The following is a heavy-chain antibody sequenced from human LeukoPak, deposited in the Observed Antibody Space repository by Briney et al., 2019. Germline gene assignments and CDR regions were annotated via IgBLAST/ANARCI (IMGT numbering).Heavy chain of an antibody. D-gene: IGHD1-7*01. Sequence: GGSLILSCAASGFTFSSYAMNWVRQAPGKGLEWVSSISSSSSYIYYADSVKGRFTISRDNAKNSLYLQMNSLRAEGTAVYYCARDHGLVAGTKGMDYWGQGTLVTVSS. V-gene: IGHV3-21*01. CDR3: ARDHGLVAGTKGMDY. CDR1: GFTFSSYA. J-gene: IGHJ4*02. CDR2: ISSSSSYI.